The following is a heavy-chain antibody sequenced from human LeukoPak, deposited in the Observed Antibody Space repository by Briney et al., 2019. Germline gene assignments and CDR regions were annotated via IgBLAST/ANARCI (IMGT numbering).Heavy chain of an antibody. CDR1: GFTFSSYS. J-gene: IGHJ4*02. CDR3: ASNDDFWSGWEY. D-gene: IGHD3-3*01. V-gene: IGHV3-21*01. CDR2: ISSSSSYI. Sequence: GGSLRLSCAASGFTFSSYSMNWVRQAPGKGLEWVSSISSSSSYIYYADSVKGRFTISRDNAKNSLYLQMNSLRAEDTAVYYCASNDDFWSGWEYWGQGTLVTVSS.